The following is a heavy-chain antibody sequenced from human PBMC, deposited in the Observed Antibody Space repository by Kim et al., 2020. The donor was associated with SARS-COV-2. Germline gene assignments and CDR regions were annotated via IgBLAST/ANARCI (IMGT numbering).Heavy chain of an antibody. CDR3: AKGTREVRHPFDI. D-gene: IGHD2-2*01. V-gene: IGHV3-23*01. J-gene: IGHJ3*02. CDR1: GFTFSTYA. Sequence: GGSLRLSCAGSGFTFSTYAMSWVRQAPGKGPEWVSVISGSGGSTYYTDSVKGRFTISRDNSKNTLYLQMNSLRAEDTAVYYCAKGTREVRHPFDIWGQGTMVTVSS. CDR2: ISGSGGST.